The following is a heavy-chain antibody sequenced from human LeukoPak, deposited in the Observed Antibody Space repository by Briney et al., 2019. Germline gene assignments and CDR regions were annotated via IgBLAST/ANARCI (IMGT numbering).Heavy chain of an antibody. J-gene: IGHJ6*03. V-gene: IGHV4-39*07. CDR2: MYSSGRT. Sequence: SETLFLTCTVSGASISSSDYSWGWIRQPPGKALEWIGSMYSSGRTYFNPSLKSRVTISIDTSKNQFSLKLSSVTAADTAVYYCAREGPRVKGYYYYYYMDVWGKGTTVTISS. CDR3: AREGPRVKGYYYYYYMDV. CDR1: GASISSSDYS. D-gene: IGHD3-10*01.